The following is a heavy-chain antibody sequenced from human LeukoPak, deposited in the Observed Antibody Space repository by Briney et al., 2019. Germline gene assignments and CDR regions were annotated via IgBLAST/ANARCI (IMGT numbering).Heavy chain of an antibody. J-gene: IGHJ6*03. D-gene: IGHD3-10*01. Sequence: GGSLRLSCAASGFTFSSYSMNWVRQAPGKGLEWVSSISSSSSYIYYADSVKGRFTISRDNAKNSLYLQMNSLRAEDTAVYYCAREGERITMVRGVITPRGYYYMDVWGKGTTVTVSS. CDR2: ISSSSSYI. V-gene: IGHV3-21*01. CDR3: AREGERITMVRGVITPRGYYYMDV. CDR1: GFTFSSYS.